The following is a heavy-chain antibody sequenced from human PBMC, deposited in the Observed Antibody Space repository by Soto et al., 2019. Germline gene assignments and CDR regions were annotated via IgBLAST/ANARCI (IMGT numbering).Heavy chain of an antibody. CDR2: MHPYGGST. CDR1: GFTFTSFY. V-gene: IGHV1-46*01. Sequence: ASVKVSCKASGFTFTSFYMHWVRQAPGQGPEWMGIMHPYGGSTGYAQKFQGRVTLTRDTSTRTDYMELSSLRSDNTAVYYCAILYYYDSGDYYSNYQYYGMDVWGQGTTVTVSS. J-gene: IGHJ6*02. CDR3: AILYYYDSGDYYSNYQYYGMDV. D-gene: IGHD3-22*01.